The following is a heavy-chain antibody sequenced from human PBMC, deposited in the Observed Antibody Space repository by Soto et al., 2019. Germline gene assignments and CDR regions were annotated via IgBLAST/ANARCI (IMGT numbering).Heavy chain of an antibody. D-gene: IGHD1-1*01. CDR3: ATWLQREHAYDV. CDR1: GMTVSGKKY. V-gene: IGHV3-53*01. J-gene: IGHJ3*01. CDR2: VYDADGK. Sequence: LRLSCAVVGMTVSGKKYVAWVRQAPGKGLEWVSGVYDADGKYYADSVKGRFTTSRDSSKTIVYLEMNDLGPEDTAIYYCATWLQREHAYDVWGQGTTVTVSS.